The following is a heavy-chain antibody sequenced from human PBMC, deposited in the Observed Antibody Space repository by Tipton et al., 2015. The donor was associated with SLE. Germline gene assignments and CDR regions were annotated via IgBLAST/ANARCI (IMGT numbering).Heavy chain of an antibody. D-gene: IGHD6-13*01. CDR3: ARSIAAAVADAFDI. Sequence: LRLSCAVSGYSISSGYYWGWFRQPPGKGLAWIGSIYHSGSTYYNPSLKSRGTISVDTSKNQFSLKLSSVTAADTAVYYCARSIAAAVADAFDIWGQGKMVTVSS. CDR2: IYHSGST. J-gene: IGHJ3*02. CDR1: GYSISSGYY. V-gene: IGHV4-38-2*01.